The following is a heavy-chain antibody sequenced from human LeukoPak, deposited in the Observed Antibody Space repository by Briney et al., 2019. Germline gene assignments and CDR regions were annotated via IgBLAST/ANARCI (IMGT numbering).Heavy chain of an antibody. CDR1: GYTFTGSY. J-gene: IGHJ5*02. D-gene: IGHD6-6*01. V-gene: IGHV1-2*02. CDR2: INPNSGGT. CDR3: ARIVLSGDWFDP. Sequence: GALVKVSCKASGYTFTGSYMHWVRQAPGQGLEWMGWINPNSGGTNYAQKFQGRVTMTRDTSISTAYMELSRLRSDDTAVYYCARIVLSGDWFDPWGQGTLVTVSS.